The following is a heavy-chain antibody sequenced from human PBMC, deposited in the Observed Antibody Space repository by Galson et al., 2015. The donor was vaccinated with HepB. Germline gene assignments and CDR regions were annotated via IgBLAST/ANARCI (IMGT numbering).Heavy chain of an antibody. CDR1: GGTFSSYA. J-gene: IGHJ4*02. CDR3: ANEMPYYDSSGYYPKYYFDY. CDR2: IIPIFGTA. D-gene: IGHD3-22*01. V-gene: IGHV1-69*13. Sequence: SVKVSCKASGGTFSSYAISWVRQAPGQGLEWMGGIIPIFGTANYAQKFQGRVTITADESTSTAYMELSSLRSEDTAVYYCANEMPYYDSSGYYPKYYFDYWGQGTLVTVSS.